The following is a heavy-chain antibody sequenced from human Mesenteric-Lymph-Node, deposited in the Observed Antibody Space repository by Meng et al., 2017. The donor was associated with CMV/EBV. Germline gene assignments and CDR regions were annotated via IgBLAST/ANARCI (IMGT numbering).Heavy chain of an antibody. CDR3: ARGRGQITEGRQVVTYSFDQ. Sequence: ASVKVSCKASGYSFTTYDINWVRQAPGQGLEWMGWVDPKTGNTENAQKFQDRLTMTTNTSTGTAYMELTGLTSDDTAVYFCARGRGQITEGRQVVTYSFDQWGQGTPVTVSS. V-gene: IGHV1-8*01. D-gene: IGHD3-16*01. CDR2: VDPKTGNT. CDR1: GYSFTTYD. J-gene: IGHJ4*02.